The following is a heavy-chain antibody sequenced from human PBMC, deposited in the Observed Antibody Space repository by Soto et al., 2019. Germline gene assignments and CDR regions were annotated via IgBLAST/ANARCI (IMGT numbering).Heavy chain of an antibody. CDR3: AKDYDFWSGYSAGYYYYGMDV. Sequence: GGSLRLSCAASGFTFSSYGMHWVRQAPGKGLEWVAVISYDGSNKYYADSVKGRFTISRDNSKNTLYLQMNSLRAEDTAVYYCAKDYDFWSGYSAGYYYYGMDVWGQGTTVTVSS. CDR1: GFTFSSYG. V-gene: IGHV3-30*18. CDR2: ISYDGSNK. D-gene: IGHD3-3*01. J-gene: IGHJ6*02.